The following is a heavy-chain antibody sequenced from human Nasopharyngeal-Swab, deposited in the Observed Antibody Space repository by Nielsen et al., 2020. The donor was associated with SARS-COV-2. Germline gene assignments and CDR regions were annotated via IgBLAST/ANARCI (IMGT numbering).Heavy chain of an antibody. D-gene: IGHD2-15*01. CDR2: IYPGDSDT. CDR3: ARRVGYCSSGSCDFDY. V-gene: IGHV5-51*01. Sequence: TVSCKGSGYSFTSYWIGWVRQMPGKGLEWMGIIYPGDSDTRYSPSFQGQVTISADKSISTAYLQWSSLKASDTAMYYCARRVGYCSSGSCDFDYWGQGTLVTVSS. CDR1: GYSFTSYW. J-gene: IGHJ4*02.